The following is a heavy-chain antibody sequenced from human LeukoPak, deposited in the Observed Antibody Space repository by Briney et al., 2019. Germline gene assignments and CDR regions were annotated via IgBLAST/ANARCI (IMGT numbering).Heavy chain of an antibody. Sequence: PGGSLRLSCAASGFTFSSYEMNWVRQAPRKGLEWVSYISSSGSTIYYADSVKGRFTISRDNAKNSLYLQMNTLRAEDTAVYYCARDPQGAAMIPGGFDYWGQGTLVTVSS. CDR2: ISSSGSTI. D-gene: IGHD2-2*01. J-gene: IGHJ4*02. CDR3: ARDPQGAAMIPGGFDY. CDR1: GFTFSSYE. V-gene: IGHV3-48*03.